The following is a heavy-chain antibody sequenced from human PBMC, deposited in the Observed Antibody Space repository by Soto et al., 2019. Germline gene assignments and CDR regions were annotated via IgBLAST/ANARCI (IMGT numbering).Heavy chain of an antibody. CDR3: ARASTRHYYYYMDV. CDR1: GGSISSYY. CDR2: IYYSGST. V-gene: IGHV4-59*01. D-gene: IGHD2-2*01. J-gene: IGHJ6*03. Sequence: QVQLQESGPGLVKPSETLSLTCTVSGGSISSYYWSWIRQPPGKGLEWSGYIYYSGSTNYNPSLKRRVTISVDTSKNQFSLKLSSVTAADTAVYYCARASTRHYYYYMDVWGKGTTVTVSS.